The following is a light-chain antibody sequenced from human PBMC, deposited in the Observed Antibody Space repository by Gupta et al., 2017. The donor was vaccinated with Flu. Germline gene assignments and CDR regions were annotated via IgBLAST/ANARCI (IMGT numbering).Light chain of an antibody. Sequence: ATLSLSPGERASLSCRASQSVSSYLAWYQQKPGQTPRLLIYDASNRATGIPARFSGSGSGTDFTLTISSLEPEDVAVYYCQQRSNWPQLTFGGGTKVEIK. CDR3: QQRSNWPQLT. CDR1: QSVSSY. J-gene: IGKJ4*01. V-gene: IGKV3-11*01. CDR2: DAS.